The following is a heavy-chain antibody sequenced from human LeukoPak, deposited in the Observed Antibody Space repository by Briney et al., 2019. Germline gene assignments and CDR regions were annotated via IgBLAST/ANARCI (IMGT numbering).Heavy chain of an antibody. CDR1: LFAFYDSIV. J-gene: IGHJ4*02. Sequence: GGSLRLSCAHSLFAFYDSIVCSGCQAPGQGLEWVSGINWNGGSIGYADSVKGRFTISRDNAKNSMDLQINSLRAEDTALYYCAMAYNDGYGVFGCFYWGQGTLVTVSS. D-gene: IGHD5-24*01. CDR3: AMAYNDGYGVFGCFY. CDR2: INWNGGSI. V-gene: IGHV3-20*04.